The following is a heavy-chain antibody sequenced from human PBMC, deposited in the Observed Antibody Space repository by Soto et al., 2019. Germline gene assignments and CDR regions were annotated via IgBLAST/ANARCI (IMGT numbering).Heavy chain of an antibody. V-gene: IGHV1-46*02. CDR2: IHPSGGGT. D-gene: IGHD2-21*02. CDR1: GYTFNTYY. Sequence: QVQLVQSGAEVRKPGASVKVSCKPSGYTFNTYYLHWLRQAPGQALEWMGVIHPSGGGTTYAQKFRGRGTVTMETSTTTVFMEWSSLRSDDTAVYYCARGGHIAVVTASFDYWGQGTLVTVSS. CDR3: ARGGHIAVVTASFDY. J-gene: IGHJ4*02.